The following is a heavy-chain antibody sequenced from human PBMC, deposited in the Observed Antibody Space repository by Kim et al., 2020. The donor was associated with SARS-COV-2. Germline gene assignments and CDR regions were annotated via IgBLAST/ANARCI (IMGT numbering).Heavy chain of an antibody. CDR3: AKAVFSVYYYNGTDF. J-gene: IGHJ6*02. D-gene: IGHD3-10*02. CDR2: FDPEDGET. V-gene: IGHV1-24*01. CDR1: GYTLTELS. Sequence: ASVKVSCKVSGYTLTELSMHWVRQAPGKGLEWMGGFDPEDGETIYAQKFQGRVTITEDTTKDTAYMELSSLRSEDTAVYYCAKAVFSVYYYNGTDFWGQG.